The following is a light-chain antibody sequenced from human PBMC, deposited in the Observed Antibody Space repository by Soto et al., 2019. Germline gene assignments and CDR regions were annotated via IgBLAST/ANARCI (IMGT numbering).Light chain of an antibody. Sequence: QSVLTQPASVSGSPGQSINISCTGTSSDVGSYDVVSWYQQHPGKAPKLIIYEGTKRPPGVSNQLSGSKSGNTASLTISGLQAEDEADYYCCSSAGSRILSWVFGGGTKVTVL. V-gene: IGLV2-23*01. J-gene: IGLJ3*02. CDR2: EGT. CDR3: CSSAGSRILSWV. CDR1: SSDVGSYDV.